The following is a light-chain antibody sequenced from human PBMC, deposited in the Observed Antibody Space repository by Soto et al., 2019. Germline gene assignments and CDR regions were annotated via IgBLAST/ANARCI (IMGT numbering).Light chain of an antibody. CDR3: QQNNNWPPGT. J-gene: IGKJ2*01. Sequence: EIVMTQSPATLSISPGERATFSCRASQSVGSNLAWYQQKPGQAPRLLIYGASTRATGIPDRFSGSRSGTEFTLTISSLQSEDFAVYYCQQNNNWPPGTFGQGTKLEIK. V-gene: IGKV3-15*01. CDR2: GAS. CDR1: QSVGSN.